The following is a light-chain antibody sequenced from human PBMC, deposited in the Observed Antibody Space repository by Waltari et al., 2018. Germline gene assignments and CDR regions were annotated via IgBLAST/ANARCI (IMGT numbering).Light chain of an antibody. CDR3: MQALQTPLT. CDR2: LGS. CDR1: QSLLHSNGYNY. J-gene: IGKJ4*01. V-gene: IGKV2-28*01. Sequence: DIVMTQSPLDLPVTPCAPASISCRSSQSLLHSNGYNYLDWYLQKPGQSPQLLIYLGSNRASGVPDRFSGSGSGTDFTLKISRVEAEDVGVYYCMQALQTPLTFGGGTKVEIK.